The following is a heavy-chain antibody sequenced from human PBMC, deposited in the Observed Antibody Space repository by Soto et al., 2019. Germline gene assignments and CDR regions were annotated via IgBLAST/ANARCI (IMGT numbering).Heavy chain of an antibody. V-gene: IGHV5-10-1*01. Sequence: GESLKISCKGSGYSFTSYWISWVRQMTGKGLEWMGRIDPSDSYTNYSPSFQGHVTISADKSISTAYLQWSSLKASDTAMYYCASSIGYCSGCSCNSLYYYYGMDVWGQGSTVTVSS. CDR1: GYSFTSYW. CDR3: ASSIGYCSGCSCNSLYYYYGMDV. CDR2: IDPSDSYT. D-gene: IGHD2-15*01. J-gene: IGHJ6*02.